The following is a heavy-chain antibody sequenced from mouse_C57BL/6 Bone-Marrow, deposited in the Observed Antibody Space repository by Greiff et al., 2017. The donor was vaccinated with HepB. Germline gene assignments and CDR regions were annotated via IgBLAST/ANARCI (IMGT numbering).Heavy chain of an antibody. V-gene: IGHV1-64*01. J-gene: IGHJ3*01. CDR2: IHPNSGST. CDR1: GYTFTSYW. D-gene: IGHD2-3*01. CDR3: ARGKDGYYPAWFAY. Sequence: VQLQQPGAELVKPGASVKLSCKASGYTFTSYWMHWVKQRPGQGLEWIGMIHPNSGSTNYNEKFKSKATLTVDKSSSPAYMQLSSLTSEDSAVYYGARGKDGYYPAWFAYWGQGTLVTVSA.